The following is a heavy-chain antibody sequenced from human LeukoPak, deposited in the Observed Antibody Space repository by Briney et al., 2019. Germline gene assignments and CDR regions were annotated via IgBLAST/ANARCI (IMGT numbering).Heavy chain of an antibody. CDR3: ARGERSYYDY. CDR1: GGSISSTDNT. D-gene: IGHD1-26*01. CDR2: IYSSGSA. Sequence: PSETLSLTCTVSGGSISSTDNTWGWIRQPPGKGLEWIGNIYSSGSAYYNPSLKSRVTISVDTSKKQFSLELSSLTAADTAVYFCARGERSYYDYWGQGTLVTVSS. V-gene: IGHV4-39*07. J-gene: IGHJ4*02.